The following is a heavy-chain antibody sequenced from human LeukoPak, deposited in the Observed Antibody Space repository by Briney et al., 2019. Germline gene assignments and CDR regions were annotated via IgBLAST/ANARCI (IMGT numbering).Heavy chain of an antibody. CDR2: ISAYNGNT. CDR1: GYTFTSYG. J-gene: IGHJ2*01. V-gene: IGHV1-18*01. D-gene: IGHD3-3*01. CDR3: ARRGTSANYDFWSGYYRYWYFDL. Sequence: ASVKVSCKASGYTFTSYGISWVRQAPRQGLEWMGWISAYNGNTNYAHKLQGRVTMTTDTSTSTAYMELRSLRSDDTAVYYCARRGTSANYDFWSGYYRYWYFDLWGRGTLVTVSS.